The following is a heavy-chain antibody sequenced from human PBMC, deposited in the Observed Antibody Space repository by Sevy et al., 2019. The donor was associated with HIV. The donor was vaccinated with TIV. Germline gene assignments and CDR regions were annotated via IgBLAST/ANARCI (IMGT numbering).Heavy chain of an antibody. CDR3: ARDHVKDGDLGDYYYFAMDV. CDR2: ISGTPDNI. J-gene: IGHJ6*02. CDR1: GFTLSDYY. D-gene: IGHD4-17*01. Sequence: GGSLRLSCAASGFTLSDYYISWIRQAPGKGLEWVSYISGTPDNIYYADSVKGRFTISRDNAKNSQYLQMNSLRAEDTAVYYCARDHVKDGDLGDYYYFAMDVWGQGTTVTVSS. V-gene: IGHV3-11*01.